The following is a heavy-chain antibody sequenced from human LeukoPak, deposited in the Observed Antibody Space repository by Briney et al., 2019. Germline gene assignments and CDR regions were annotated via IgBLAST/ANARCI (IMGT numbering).Heavy chain of an antibody. Sequence: QTGGSLRLSCAASGFTFSSYAMSWVRQAPGKGLEWVSAISGSGGSTYYADSVKGRFTISRDNSKNTLYLQMNSLRAEDTAVYYCAKRSLGGNYYYYDMDVWGQGTTVTVSS. CDR3: AKRSLGGNYYYYDMDV. J-gene: IGHJ6*02. CDR2: ISGSGGST. V-gene: IGHV3-23*01. D-gene: IGHD2-15*01. CDR1: GFTFSSYA.